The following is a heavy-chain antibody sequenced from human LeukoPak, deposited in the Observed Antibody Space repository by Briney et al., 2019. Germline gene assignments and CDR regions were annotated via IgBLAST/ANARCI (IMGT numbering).Heavy chain of an antibody. CDR1: GYSFPSYG. D-gene: IGHD6-19*01. CDR3: ARGGTSGWRTPNDDY. V-gene: IGHV1-18*01. Sequence: ASVKVPCKASGYSFPSYGISWVRQAPGQGLEWMGWISAYNGYTNYAQKLQGRVTMTTDTSTNTVYMELRSLRSDDTAVYYCARGGTSGWRTPNDDYWGQGTLVTVSS. CDR2: ISAYNGYT. J-gene: IGHJ4*02.